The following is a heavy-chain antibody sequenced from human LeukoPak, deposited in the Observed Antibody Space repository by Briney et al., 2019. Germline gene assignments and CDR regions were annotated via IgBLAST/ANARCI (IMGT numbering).Heavy chain of an antibody. J-gene: IGHJ5*02. V-gene: IGHV1-18*01. Sequence: GASVKVSCKASGYTFTSYGISWVRQAPGQGLEWMGWISAYNGNTNYAQKLQGRVTMTTDTSTSTAYMELRSLRSDDTAVYYCARENIERLTMVRGVLDPWGQGTLVTVSS. CDR2: ISAYNGNT. D-gene: IGHD3-10*01. CDR3: ARENIERLTMVRGVLDP. CDR1: GYTFTSYG.